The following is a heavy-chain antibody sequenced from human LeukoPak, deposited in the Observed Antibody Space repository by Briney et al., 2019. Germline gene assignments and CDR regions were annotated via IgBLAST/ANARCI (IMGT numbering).Heavy chain of an antibody. J-gene: IGHJ6*02. CDR1: GFTFSSYG. CDR3: ARGQGLAQTNYYYGLDV. Sequence: GGSLRLSCAASGFTFSSYGMHWVRQAPGKGLEWVAVLSYDGSNKYYADSVKGRFAISRDNSKNMLYLQMNSLRAEDTAVYYCARGQGLAQTNYYYGLDVWGQGTTVTVSS. CDR2: LSYDGSNK. D-gene: IGHD1-14*01. V-gene: IGHV3-30*03.